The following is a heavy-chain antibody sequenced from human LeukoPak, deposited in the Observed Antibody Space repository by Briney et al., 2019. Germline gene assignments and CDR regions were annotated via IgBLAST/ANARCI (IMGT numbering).Heavy chain of an antibody. CDR3: AKAVSIVGANDAFDI. CDR2: ISGSGGST. V-gene: IGHV3-23*01. Sequence: AISGSGGSTYYADSVKGRFTISRDNSKNTLYLQMNSLRAEDTAVYYCAKAVSIVGANDAFDIWGQGTMVTVSS. J-gene: IGHJ3*02. D-gene: IGHD1-26*01.